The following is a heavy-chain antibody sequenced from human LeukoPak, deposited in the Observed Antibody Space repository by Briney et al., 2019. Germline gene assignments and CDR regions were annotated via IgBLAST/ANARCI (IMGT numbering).Heavy chain of an antibody. CDR2: IYHSGST. Sequence: PSETLSLTCTVSGGSISSYYWGWIRQPPGKGLEWIGSIYHSGSTYYNPSLKSRVTISADTSKNQFSLKLSSVTAADTAVYYCARDRSPGELLQGGQGTLVTVSS. D-gene: IGHD1-26*01. CDR1: GGSISSYY. J-gene: IGHJ4*02. V-gene: IGHV4-38-2*02. CDR3: ARDRSPGELLQ.